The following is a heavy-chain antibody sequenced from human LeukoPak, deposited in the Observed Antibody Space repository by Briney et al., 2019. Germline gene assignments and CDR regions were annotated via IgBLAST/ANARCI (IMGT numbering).Heavy chain of an antibody. CDR1: GFTFSDYY. Sequence: PGGSLRLSCAASGFTFSDYYMSWIRQAPGKGLEWVSYIGSSDSSIYYADSVKGRFSISRDNAKNSLYLQMNSLTAEDTAVYYCARGGVYNYGRIDSWGQGTLVTVSS. J-gene: IGHJ4*02. V-gene: IGHV3-11*01. D-gene: IGHD5-18*01. CDR2: IGSSDSSI. CDR3: ARGGVYNYGRIDS.